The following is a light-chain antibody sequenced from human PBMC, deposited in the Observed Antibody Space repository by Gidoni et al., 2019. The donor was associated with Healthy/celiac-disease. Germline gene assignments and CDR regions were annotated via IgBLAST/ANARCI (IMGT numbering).Light chain of an antibody. CDR3: QKDNSAPFT. V-gene: IGKV1-27*01. CDR2: AAS. J-gene: IGKJ3*01. CDR1: QGISNY. Sequence: DIQMTQSPSSLSASVGDRVTITCRASQGISNYLAWYQQKPGKVPKLLIYAASTLQSGVPCRFSGSGSGTDFTLTISSLQPEDVATYYCQKDNSAPFTFXPXTKVDIK.